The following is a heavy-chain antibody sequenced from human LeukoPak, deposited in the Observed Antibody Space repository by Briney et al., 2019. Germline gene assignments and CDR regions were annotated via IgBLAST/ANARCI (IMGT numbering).Heavy chain of an antibody. CDR2: IYPGDSDT. CDR3: ARRGYYDSSGYYPKYFQH. CDR1: GSRFTSYW. J-gene: IGHJ1*01. Sequence: GESLKISCKGSGSRFTSYWIGWVRPMPGKGLEWMGIIYPGDSDTRYSPSLQGQVTISADKSISTAYLQWSSLKASDTAMYYCARRGYYDSSGYYPKYFQHWGQGTLVTVSS. D-gene: IGHD3-22*01. V-gene: IGHV5-51*01.